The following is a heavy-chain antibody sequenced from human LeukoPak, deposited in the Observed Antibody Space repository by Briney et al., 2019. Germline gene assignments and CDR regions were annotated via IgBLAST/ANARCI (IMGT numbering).Heavy chain of an antibody. CDR1: GYNFTTYW. J-gene: IGHJ6*03. D-gene: IGHD3-10*01. V-gene: IGHV5-51*01. Sequence: GAYLKISCEGSGYNFTTYWIGWVSQMPGKGLEGMGIIYPGDSDTRYSPSLQGQVTISADKSINPAYLKWSSLNASDTAMYYCARQFVPPLKYYGSGTAYYYYMDVWGKGTTVTVSS. CDR2: IYPGDSDT. CDR3: ARQFVPPLKYYGSGTAYYYYMDV.